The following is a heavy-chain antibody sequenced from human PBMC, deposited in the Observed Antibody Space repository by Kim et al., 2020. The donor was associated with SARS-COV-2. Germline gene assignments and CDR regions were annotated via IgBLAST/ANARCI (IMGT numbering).Heavy chain of an antibody. D-gene: IGHD5-12*01. V-gene: IGHV3-23*01. Sequence: YYADAVKGRFTISRGNSRNTVFLQMNGLRADDTAIYYCAIVRDGYMRPWGQGTLVTVSS. J-gene: IGHJ5*02. CDR3: AIVRDGYMRP.